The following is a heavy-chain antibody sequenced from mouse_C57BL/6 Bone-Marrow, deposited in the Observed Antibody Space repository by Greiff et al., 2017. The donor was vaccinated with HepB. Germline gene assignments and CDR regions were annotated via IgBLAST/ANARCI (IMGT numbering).Heavy chain of an antibody. V-gene: IGHV7-3*01. D-gene: IGHD1-1*01. CDR3: ARPVAYAMDY. CDR2: IRNKANGYTT. Sequence: VQLKESGGGLVQPGGSLSLSCAASGFTFTDYYMSWVRQPPGKALEWLGFIRNKANGYTTEYSASVKGRFTISRDNSQSILYLQMNALRAEDSATYYCARPVAYAMDYWGQGTSVTVSS. J-gene: IGHJ4*01. CDR1: GFTFTDYY.